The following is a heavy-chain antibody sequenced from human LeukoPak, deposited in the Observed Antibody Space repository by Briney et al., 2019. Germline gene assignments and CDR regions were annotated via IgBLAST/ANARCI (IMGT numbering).Heavy chain of an antibody. D-gene: IGHD2-15*01. CDR3: ASIVVVVAARFDP. CDR2: ISGSGGST. Sequence: GGSLRLSCAASGFTFSSYVMSWVRQAPGKGLEWVSAISGSGGSTYYADSVKGRFSISRDNSKNTLYLQMNSLRAEDTAVYYCASIVVVVAARFDPWGQGTLVTVSS. V-gene: IGHV3-23*01. CDR1: GFTFSSYV. J-gene: IGHJ5*02.